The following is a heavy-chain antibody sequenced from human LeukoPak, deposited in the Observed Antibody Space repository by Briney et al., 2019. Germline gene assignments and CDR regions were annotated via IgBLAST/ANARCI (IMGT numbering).Heavy chain of an antibody. D-gene: IGHD3-10*02. CDR3: AELGITMIGGV. Sequence: GGTLSLSCAASGFTCDDYGLSRDRHVPGLGLEGVIGINWNGGSTGNADSVKVRFTIARDNAKNSLYLQMYSLRAEDTAVYYWAELGITMIGGVWGKGTTVTISS. J-gene: IGHJ6*04. V-gene: IGHV3-20*04. CDR1: GFTCDDYG. CDR2: INWNGGST.